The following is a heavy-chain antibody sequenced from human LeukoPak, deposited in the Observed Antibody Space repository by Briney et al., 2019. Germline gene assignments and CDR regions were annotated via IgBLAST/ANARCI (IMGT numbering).Heavy chain of an antibody. CDR2: IKQDGSEK. CDR1: GFTFSSYW. CDR3: ARDEGLRGYPPELFDY. V-gene: IGHV3-7*01. J-gene: IGHJ4*02. D-gene: IGHD3-16*02. Sequence: GGSLRLSCAASGFTFSSYWMSWVRQAPGKGLEWVANIKQDGSEKYYVDSVKGRFTISRDNAKNSLYLQMNSLRAEDTAVYYCARDEGLRGYPPELFDYWGQGTLVTVSS.